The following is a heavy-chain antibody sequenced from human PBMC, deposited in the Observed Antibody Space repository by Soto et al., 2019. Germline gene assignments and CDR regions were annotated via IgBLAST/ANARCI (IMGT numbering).Heavy chain of an antibody. CDR3: ARGDRGAFDL. J-gene: IGHJ3*01. CDR2: IHSDGSST. D-gene: IGHD1-26*01. Sequence: EVQLVESGGGLVRPGGSLRLSCAASGFTFSYYWMHWVRQAPGKGLVWVSRIHSDGSSTTYADFVKGRFIISRDNARNTVDLQMNSVRVEDTAVYYCARGDRGAFDLWGLGTWSPSLQ. V-gene: IGHV3-74*01. CDR1: GFTFSYYW.